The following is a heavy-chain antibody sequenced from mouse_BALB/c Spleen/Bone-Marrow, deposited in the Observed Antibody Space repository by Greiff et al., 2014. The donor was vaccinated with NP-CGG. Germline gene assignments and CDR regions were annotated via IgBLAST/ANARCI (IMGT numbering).Heavy chain of an antibody. V-gene: IGHV1-69*01. J-gene: IGHJ3*01. CDR1: GYTFTDYW. CDR2: IDTSYTYT. D-gene: IGHD2-13*01. Sequence: QVQLQQPGAELVMPGASVKMSCKASGYTFTDYWIHWVKQRPGQSLEWIGAIDTSYTYTTYNQKFKGKATLTVDASSSTAYIQLSSLTSEDSAVYYCANIYYGDYGWFSYWGQGTLVTVSA. CDR3: ANIYYGDYGWFSY.